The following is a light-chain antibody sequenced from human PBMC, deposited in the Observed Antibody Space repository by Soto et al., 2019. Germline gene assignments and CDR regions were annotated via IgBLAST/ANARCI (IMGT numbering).Light chain of an antibody. CDR3: QHYINWRT. Sequence: EIVMTQSPATLSVSPGERATLSCRASQSVRSNLAWYPQKPGQAPRLLIYGASTRAAGIPARFSGSGSGTEFTLTISSLQSEDFAVYYCQHYINWRTFGQGTKVEIK. CDR1: QSVRSN. V-gene: IGKV3-15*01. J-gene: IGKJ1*01. CDR2: GAS.